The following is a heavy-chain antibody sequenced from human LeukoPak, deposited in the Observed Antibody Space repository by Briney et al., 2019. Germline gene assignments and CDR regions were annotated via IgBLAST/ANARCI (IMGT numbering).Heavy chain of an antibody. CDR2: ISYDGSNK. J-gene: IGHJ6*02. CDR1: GSTFSSYA. D-gene: IGHD5-12*01. Sequence: PGGSLRLSCAASGSTFSSYAMHWVRQAPGKGLEWVALISYDGSNKYYADSVKGRFTISRDNSKNTLYLQMNSLRAEDTAVYYCARGTGGRVATISYYYYGMDVWGQGTTVTVSS. CDR3: ARGTGGRVATISYYYYGMDV. V-gene: IGHV3-30-3*01.